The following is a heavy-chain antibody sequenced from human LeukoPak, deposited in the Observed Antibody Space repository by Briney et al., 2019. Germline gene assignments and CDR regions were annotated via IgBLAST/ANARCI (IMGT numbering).Heavy chain of an antibody. CDR2: IYYSGST. CDR1: GGSISSHY. Sequence: PSETLSLTCTVSGGSISSHYWSWIRQPPGKGLEWIGYIYYSGSTNYNPSLKRRVTISVDTSKNQFSLKLSSVTAADTAVYYCARDYSSSWYAFDYWGQGTLVTVSS. J-gene: IGHJ4*02. V-gene: IGHV4-59*11. CDR3: ARDYSSSWYAFDY. D-gene: IGHD6-13*01.